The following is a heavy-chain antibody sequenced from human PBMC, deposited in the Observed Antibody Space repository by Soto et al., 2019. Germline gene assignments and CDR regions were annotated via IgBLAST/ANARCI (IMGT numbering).Heavy chain of an antibody. D-gene: IGHD3-10*01. V-gene: IGHV3-33*01. J-gene: IGHJ6*02. Sequence: QVQLVESGGGVVQAGRSLRLSCEASGFSFGSCGMHWVRQAPGKGLERVAVIWFDGSKKYYADSVKGRFSISRDNSKNLLSLHMSSLRPEDTAVYYCARVRPAGSYYYYGMDVWGQGTTVTVSS. CDR3: ARVRPAGSYYYYGMDV. CDR1: GFSFGSCG. CDR2: IWFDGSKK.